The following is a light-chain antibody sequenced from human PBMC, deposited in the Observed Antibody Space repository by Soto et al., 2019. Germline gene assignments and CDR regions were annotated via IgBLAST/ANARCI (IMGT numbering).Light chain of an antibody. V-gene: IGKV3-15*01. CDR2: GAS. Sequence: EIVMTQSPATLSVSPGERATLSCRASQSVSSNLAWYQQKPGQAPRHLIYGASTRATGIPARFSGSGSGTEFTLTISRLQSEDFAVYYCQQYNNWPLTFGGGTKVEIK. CDR3: QQYNNWPLT. CDR1: QSVSSN. J-gene: IGKJ4*01.